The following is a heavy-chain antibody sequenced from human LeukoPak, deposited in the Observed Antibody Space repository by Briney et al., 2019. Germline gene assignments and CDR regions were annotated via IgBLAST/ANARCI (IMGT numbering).Heavy chain of an antibody. D-gene: IGHD5-24*01. CDR1: GFTFSSYY. CDR3: AGGSGWLQDY. V-gene: IGHV3-7*01. J-gene: IGHJ4*02. CDR2: IKQDGSQK. Sequence: GRSLRLSCTVSGFTFSSYYMSWVRQAPGKGLEWVANIKQDGSQKFYVDSVKGRFSISRDNAQNSLYLQMNSLRVEDTAVYYCAGGSGWLQDYWGQGTLVTVSS.